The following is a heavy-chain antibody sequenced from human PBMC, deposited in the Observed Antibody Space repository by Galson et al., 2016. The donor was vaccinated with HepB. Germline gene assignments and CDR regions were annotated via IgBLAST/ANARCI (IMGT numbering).Heavy chain of an antibody. J-gene: IGHJ4*02. D-gene: IGHD5-18*01. CDR2: VYWNDDK. Sequence: ALVKPTQTLTLTCTFSGLSLRTSGEGVAWIRQPPGKALEWLALVYWNDDKRYSPTLKSRLTITKDTSRNLVVLRMTNMEPVDTATYYCAHQSRGYNYGYVRCGQGTLVTVSS. CDR3: AHQSRGYNYGYVR. V-gene: IGHV2-5*01. CDR1: GLSLRTSGEG.